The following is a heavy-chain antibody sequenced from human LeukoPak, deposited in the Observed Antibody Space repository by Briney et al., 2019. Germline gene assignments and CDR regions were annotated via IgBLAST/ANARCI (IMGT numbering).Heavy chain of an antibody. V-gene: IGHV4-34*01. D-gene: IGHD1-14*01. CDR3: ARVGPEGHYYYYYMDV. CDR2: INHSGST. J-gene: IGHJ6*03. Sequence: PSETLSLTCAVYGGSFSGYYWSWIRQPPGKGLEWIGEINHSGSTNYNPSLKSRVTISVDTSKSQFSLKLSSVTAADTAVYYCARVGPEGHYYYYYMDVWGKGTTVTVSS. CDR1: GGSFSGYY.